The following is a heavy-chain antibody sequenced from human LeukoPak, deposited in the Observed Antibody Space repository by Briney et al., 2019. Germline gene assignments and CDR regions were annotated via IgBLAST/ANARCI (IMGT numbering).Heavy chain of an antibody. D-gene: IGHD6-19*01. J-gene: IGHJ4*02. CDR2: INSDGSTT. V-gene: IGHV3-74*01. CDR1: GFTFRSYW. Sequence: GGSLRLSCAASGFTFRSYWMHWVRQAPGKGLVWVSRINSDGSTTSYADSAKGRFTISRDNAKNTLYLQMNSLRAEDTAVYYCARGDGSSGWYFDYWGQGTLVTFSS. CDR3: ARGDGSSGWYFDY.